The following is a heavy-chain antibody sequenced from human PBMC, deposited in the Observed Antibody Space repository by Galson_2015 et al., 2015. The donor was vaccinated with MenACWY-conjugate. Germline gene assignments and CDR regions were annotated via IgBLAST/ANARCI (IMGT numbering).Heavy chain of an antibody. CDR3: AREVRDDYSSGWDLEY. J-gene: IGHJ4*02. V-gene: IGHV3-13*04. CDR1: AFTFSYYD. CDR2: IGVGGDT. D-gene: IGHD6-19*01. Sequence: SLRLSCAASAFTFSYYDMHWVRQATGQGLEWVSAIGVGGDTYYLDSVKGRFTISRENAKNSLYLQMNSLRAEDTAVYYCAREVRDDYSSGWDLEYWGQGILVTVSS.